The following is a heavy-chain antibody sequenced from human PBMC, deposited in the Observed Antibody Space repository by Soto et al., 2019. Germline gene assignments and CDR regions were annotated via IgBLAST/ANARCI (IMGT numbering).Heavy chain of an antibody. CDR1: GFTFNTHW. CDR3: ARGGAMGVDY. V-gene: IGHV3-74*01. Sequence: GGSLRLSCTASGFTFNTHWMHWVRQAQGKGLVWVSRIYFDGITTNYADSVKGRLTVSRDNAKNTVYLHVNTLRDEDTAVYYCARGGAMGVDYWGQGTLVTVSS. J-gene: IGHJ4*02. CDR2: IYFDGITT. D-gene: IGHD1-26*01.